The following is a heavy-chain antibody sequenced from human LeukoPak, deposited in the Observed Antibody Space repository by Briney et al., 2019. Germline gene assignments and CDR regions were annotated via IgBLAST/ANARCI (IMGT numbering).Heavy chain of an antibody. CDR3: ARQQTYGILPDTAFDI. J-gene: IGHJ3*02. CDR2: ISYDGSNN. CDR1: GFTFSSYG. D-gene: IGHD1-14*01. Sequence: GGSLRLSCAPSGFTFSSYGMHWVPRAPGKGLGGVALISYDGSNNHYADSVKGLFTISRDNQKNTLYVQIHRQSAEDTPVYYCARQQTYGILPDTAFDIWGQGTKVTISS. V-gene: IGHV3-30*03.